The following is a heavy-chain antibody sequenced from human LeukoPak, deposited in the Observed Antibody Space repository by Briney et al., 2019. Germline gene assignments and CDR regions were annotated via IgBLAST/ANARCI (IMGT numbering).Heavy chain of an antibody. V-gene: IGHV3-74*01. CDR1: GFTVSSNY. D-gene: IGHD6-25*01. J-gene: IGHJ5*02. Sequence: GGSLRLSCAASGFTVSSNYMSWVRQAPGKGLVWVSRINSDGSSTSYADSVKGRFTISRDNAKNTLYLQMNSLRAEDTAVYYCASPSGEFDPWGQGTLVTVSS. CDR3: ASPSGEFDP. CDR2: INSDGSST.